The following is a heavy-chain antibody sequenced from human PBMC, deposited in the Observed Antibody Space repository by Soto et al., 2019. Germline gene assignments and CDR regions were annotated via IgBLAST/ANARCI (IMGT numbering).Heavy chain of an antibody. CDR2: IKQDGSEK. V-gene: IGHV3-7*05. Sequence: GGSLRLSCAASGFTFSSYWMSWVRQAPGKGLEWVANIKQDGSEKYYVDSVKGRFTISRDNAKNSLYLQMNSLRAEDTAVYFCSRDPMVRGVIIDYYYGMDVWGQGTTVTVSS. J-gene: IGHJ6*02. D-gene: IGHD3-10*01. CDR1: GFTFSSYW. CDR3: SRDPMVRGVIIDYYYGMDV.